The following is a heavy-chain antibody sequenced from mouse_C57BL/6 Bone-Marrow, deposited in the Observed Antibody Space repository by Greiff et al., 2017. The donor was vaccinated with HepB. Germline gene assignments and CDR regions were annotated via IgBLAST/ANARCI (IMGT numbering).Heavy chain of an antibody. D-gene: IGHD1-1*02. CDR1: GYTFTDYE. CDR2: IDPETGGT. CDR3: TGPLWYYFDY. Sequence: LQESGAELVRPGASVTLSCKASGYTFTDYEMHWVKQTPVHGLEWIGAIDPETGGTAYNQKFKGKAILTADKSSSTAYMELRSLTSEDSAVYYCTGPLWYYFDYWGQGTTLTVSS. V-gene: IGHV1-15*01. J-gene: IGHJ2*01.